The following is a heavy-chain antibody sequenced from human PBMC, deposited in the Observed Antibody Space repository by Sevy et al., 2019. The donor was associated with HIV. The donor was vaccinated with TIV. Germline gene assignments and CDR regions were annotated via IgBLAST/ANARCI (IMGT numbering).Heavy chain of an antibody. Sequence: GGSLRLSCAASGFTFSSYAMHWVRQAPGKGLEWVAVISYDGSNKYYADSVKGRFTISRDNSKNTLYLQMNSLRAEDTAVYYCARDLGITNDDFDIWGQGTMVTVSS. J-gene: IGHJ3*02. V-gene: IGHV3-30-3*01. CDR1: GFTFSSYA. D-gene: IGHD2-2*01. CDR2: ISYDGSNK. CDR3: ARDLGITNDDFDI.